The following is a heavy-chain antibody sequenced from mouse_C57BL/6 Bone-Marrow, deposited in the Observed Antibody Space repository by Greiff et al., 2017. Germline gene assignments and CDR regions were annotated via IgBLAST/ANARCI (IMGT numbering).Heavy chain of an antibody. Sequence: QVQLQQSGAELARPGASVKLSCTASGYTFTSYGISWVKQRTGQGLEWIGEIYPRSGNTYYNEKFKGKATLTAAKSSSTAYMELRSLTSEDSAVYFCARQSGTGWYFDVWGTGTTVTVSS. CDR1: GYTFTSYG. CDR3: ARQSGTGWYFDV. CDR2: IYPRSGNT. D-gene: IGHD4-1*01. V-gene: IGHV1-81*01. J-gene: IGHJ1*03.